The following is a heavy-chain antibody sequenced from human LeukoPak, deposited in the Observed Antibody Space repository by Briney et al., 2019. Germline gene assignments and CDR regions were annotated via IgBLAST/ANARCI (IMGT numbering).Heavy chain of an antibody. CDR2: INPSGGST. Sequence: GASVKVSCKASGYTLTSYYMHWVRQAPGQGLEWMGIINPSGGSTSYAQKFQGRVTMTRDTSTSTVYMELSSLRSEDTAVYYCARDRRRYGYKRNLDYWGQGTLVTVSS. D-gene: IGHD5-24*01. CDR3: ARDRRRYGYKRNLDY. J-gene: IGHJ4*02. CDR1: GYTLTSYY. V-gene: IGHV1-46*01.